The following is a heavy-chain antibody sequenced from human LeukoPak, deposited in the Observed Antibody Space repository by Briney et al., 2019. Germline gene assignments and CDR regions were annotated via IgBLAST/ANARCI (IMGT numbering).Heavy chain of an antibody. Sequence: GESLRISCRGSGYSFTTYWINWVRQMPGKRLEWMGRIDPSDSYTNYSPSFQGHVTISADKSISTAYLQWSSLKASDTAMYYCAGSSGWYGPSDSWGQGTLVTVSS. CDR2: IDPSDSYT. V-gene: IGHV5-10-1*01. CDR3: AGSSGWYGPSDS. J-gene: IGHJ5*01. D-gene: IGHD6-19*01. CDR1: GYSFTTYW.